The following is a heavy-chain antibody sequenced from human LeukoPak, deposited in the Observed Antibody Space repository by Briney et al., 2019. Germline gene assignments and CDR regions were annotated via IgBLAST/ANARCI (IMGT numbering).Heavy chain of an antibody. CDR3: AKGLSIVVVPAALSSDY. V-gene: IGHV3-23*01. J-gene: IGHJ4*02. CDR1: GFTFSSYA. CDR2: ISGSGGST. D-gene: IGHD2-2*01. Sequence: PGRSLRLSCAASGFTFSSYAMSSVRQAPGKGLEWVSAISGSGGSTYYADSVKGRFTISRDNSKNTLYLQMNSLRAEDTAVYYCAKGLSIVVVPAALSSDYWGQGTLVTVSS.